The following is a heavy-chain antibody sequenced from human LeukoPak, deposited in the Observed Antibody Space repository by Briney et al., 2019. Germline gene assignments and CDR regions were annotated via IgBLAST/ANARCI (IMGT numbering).Heavy chain of an antibody. CDR3: AREGHSYGYLDY. J-gene: IGHJ4*02. D-gene: IGHD5-18*01. Sequence: SQTLSLTCTVSGGSISSGSYYWSWIRQPAGKGLEWIGRIYTSGSTNYNPSLKSRVTISVDTSKNQFSLKLSSVTAADTAVYYCAREGHSYGYLDYWGQGTLVTVSS. V-gene: IGHV4-61*02. CDR1: GGSISSGSYY. CDR2: IYTSGST.